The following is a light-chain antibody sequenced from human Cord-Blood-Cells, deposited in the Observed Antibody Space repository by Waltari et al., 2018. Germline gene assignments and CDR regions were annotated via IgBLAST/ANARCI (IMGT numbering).Light chain of an antibody. CDR1: SRDVGGYNY. Sequence: QSALTQPASVSGSPGQSLTISCTGTSRDVGGYNYVPWYQQHPGKAPKLMIYDVSKRPSGVSNRFSGSKSGNTASLTISGLQAEDEADYYCSSYTSSSTWVFGGGTKLTVL. CDR3: SSYTSSSTWV. CDR2: DVS. V-gene: IGLV2-14*01. J-gene: IGLJ3*02.